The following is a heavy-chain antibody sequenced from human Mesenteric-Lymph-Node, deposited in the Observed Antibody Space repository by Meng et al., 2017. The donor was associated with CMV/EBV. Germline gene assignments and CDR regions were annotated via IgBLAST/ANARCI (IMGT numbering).Heavy chain of an antibody. J-gene: IGHJ4*02. CDR2: ISSSSGYI. CDR1: GFNFNNFG. V-gene: IGHV3-21*04. D-gene: IGHD1-14*01. CDR3: ARDPEFGALDY. Sequence: GGSLRLSCAASGFNFNNFGMTWVRQAPGKGLEWVSSISSSSGYIYYADSLKGRFTISRDNARNSLFLQMDSLRAEDSGIYYCARDPEFGALDYWGQGSLVTVSS.